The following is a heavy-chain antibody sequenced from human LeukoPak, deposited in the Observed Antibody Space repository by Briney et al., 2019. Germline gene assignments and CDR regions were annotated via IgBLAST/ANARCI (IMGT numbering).Heavy chain of an antibody. V-gene: IGHV3-48*02. CDR1: AFTFSTYT. J-gene: IGHJ4*02. D-gene: IGHD1-26*01. CDR2: ISSSSTPI. CDR3: ARTGLGGSFSM. Sequence: GGSPRLSCAASAFTFSTYTMNWVRQAPGKGLEWISHISSSSTPIYYADSVKGRFTISGDDAWNSLYLQMNNLRDEDTAVYYCARTGLGGSFSMWGQGTLVTVSS.